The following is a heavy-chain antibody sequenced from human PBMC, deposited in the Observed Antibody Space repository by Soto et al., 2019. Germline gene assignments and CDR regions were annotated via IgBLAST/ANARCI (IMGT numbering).Heavy chain of an antibody. V-gene: IGHV1-18*01. J-gene: IGHJ5*02. CDR1: GYTFISDG. CDR3: ARLLGPTSSENWLDP. CDR2: VSGYNGHT. D-gene: IGHD1-26*01. Sequence: QVKLVQSGAEVKKPGASVKVSCQTSGYTFISDGITWVRQAPGQGLEWMGWVSGYNGHTNYAQKFQDRVTMTRDISTTTAFMELRNLRSDDTAVYYCARLLGPTSSENWLDPWGQGTLVTVSS.